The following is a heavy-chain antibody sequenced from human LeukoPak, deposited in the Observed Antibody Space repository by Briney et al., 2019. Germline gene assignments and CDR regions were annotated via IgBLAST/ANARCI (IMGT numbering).Heavy chain of an antibody. V-gene: IGHV4-61*01. CDR3: ARDHGGSPWY. CDR1: GGSVSSGSHY. Sequence: SDTLSLTGTVSGGSVSSGSHYWSWIRQPPAKGLEWIGYIYYSESTNYNPSLKSRVTISVDKSKNQFSLKLSSVTAADTAVYYYARDHGGSPWYSGQGTLVTVSS. D-gene: IGHD1-26*01. J-gene: IGHJ4*02. CDR2: IYYSEST.